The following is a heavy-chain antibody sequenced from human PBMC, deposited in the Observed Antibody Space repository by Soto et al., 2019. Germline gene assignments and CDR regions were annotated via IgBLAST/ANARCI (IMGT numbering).Heavy chain of an antibody. CDR3: ARVPRSGWYGLEFDY. CDR1: GGSFSGYY. J-gene: IGHJ4*02. V-gene: IGHV4-34*01. CDR2: INHSGST. D-gene: IGHD6-19*01. Sequence: VQLQQWGAGLLKPSETLSLTCAVYGGSFSGYYWSWIRQPPGKGLEWIGEINHSGSTNYNPSLKSRVTISVDTSKNQFSLKLSSVTAADTAVYYCARVPRSGWYGLEFDYWGQGTLVTVSS.